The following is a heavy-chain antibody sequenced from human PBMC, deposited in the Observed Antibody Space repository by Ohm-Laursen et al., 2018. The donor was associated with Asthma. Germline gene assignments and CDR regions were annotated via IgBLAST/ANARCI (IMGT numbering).Heavy chain of an antibody. CDR3: AKRSKICYDTSHCFFDY. D-gene: IGHD2-2*01. V-gene: IGHV3-30*18. CDR1: GFTFSSYG. CDR2: ISFDGSSK. Sequence: SLRLSCAASGFTFSSYGMNWVRQAPGKGLEWVALISFDGSSKYSSDSVKGRFTISRDNSENTLYLQMNSLRPDDTAVYYCAKRSKICYDTSHCFFDYWGQGTLVTVSS. J-gene: IGHJ4*02.